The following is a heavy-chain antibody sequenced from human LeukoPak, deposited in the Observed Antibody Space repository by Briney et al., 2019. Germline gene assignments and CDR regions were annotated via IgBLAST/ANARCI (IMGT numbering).Heavy chain of an antibody. CDR2: INPNSGGT. CDR3: ARDITPDSTVTTND. D-gene: IGHD4-17*01. J-gene: IGHJ4*02. Sequence: ASVTVSCKASGYTFTGYYLHWVRLAPGQGLEWMGWINPNSGGTNYAQNFQGRVTMTRDTSISTAYMELSRLTSDDTAMYYCARDITPDSTVTTNDWGQGTLVTVSS. V-gene: IGHV1-2*02. CDR1: GYTFTGYY.